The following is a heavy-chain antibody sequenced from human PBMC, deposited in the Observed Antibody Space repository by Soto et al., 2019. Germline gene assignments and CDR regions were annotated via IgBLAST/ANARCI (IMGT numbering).Heavy chain of an antibody. CDR2: IYYTGST. J-gene: IGHJ6*02. Sequence: ASETLSLTCTVSGGSIRSDGYYWGWIRQPPGKGPEWIGTIYYTGSTDYNPSLKSRVTASADTTKNQFSLKLSSMTAADTAVYYCAKSVARSLAAMAVWGQGTTVTVSS. V-gene: IGHV4-39*01. CDR3: AKSVARSLAAMAV. CDR1: GGSIRSDGYY. D-gene: IGHD6-6*01.